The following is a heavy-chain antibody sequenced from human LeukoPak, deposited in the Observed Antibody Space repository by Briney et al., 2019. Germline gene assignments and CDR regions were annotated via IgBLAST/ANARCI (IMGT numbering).Heavy chain of an antibody. CDR3: ARDFLAVAGTWYFDY. CDR1: GFTFSRFW. V-gene: IGHV3-74*01. D-gene: IGHD6-19*01. CDR2: INGDGSST. Sequence: GGSLGLSCAASGFTFSRFWMHWVRQAPGKGLVWVSRINGDGSSTNYADSVKGRFTISRDNAKSTLYLQMNSLRAEDTAVYYCARDFLAVAGTWYFDYWGQGTLVTVSS. J-gene: IGHJ4*02.